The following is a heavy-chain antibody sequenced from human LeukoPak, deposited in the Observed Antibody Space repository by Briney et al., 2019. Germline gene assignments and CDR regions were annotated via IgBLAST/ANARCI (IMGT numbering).Heavy chain of an antibody. V-gene: IGHV1-18*01. CDR2: ISAYNGNT. D-gene: IGHD3-3*01. CDR1: GYTFTSYG. Sequence: ASVKVSCKASGYTFTSYGISWVRQAPGQGLEWMGWISAYNGNTNYAQKFQGRVTMTTDMSTSTVYMELSSLRSEDTAVYYCARGYDFWSGYYRNWGQGTLVTVSS. J-gene: IGHJ4*02. CDR3: ARGYDFWSGYYRN.